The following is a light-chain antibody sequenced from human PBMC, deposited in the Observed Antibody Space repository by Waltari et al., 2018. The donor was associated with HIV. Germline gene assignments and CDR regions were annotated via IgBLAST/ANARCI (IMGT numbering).Light chain of an antibody. Sequence: DIQMTQSPPSLSASVGNRVTITCQASQDISHYLNWYQQKPGKAPKLLIYDASNLETGVPSRFSGSVSVTDFTFTISSLQSEDIATYYCQQYDNLPLTFGGGTKVESK. CDR2: DAS. J-gene: IGKJ4*01. V-gene: IGKV1-33*01. CDR3: QQYDNLPLT. CDR1: QDISHY.